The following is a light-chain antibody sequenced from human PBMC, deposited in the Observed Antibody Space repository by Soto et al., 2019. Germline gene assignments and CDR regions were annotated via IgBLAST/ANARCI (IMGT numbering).Light chain of an antibody. J-gene: IGKJ4*01. CDR3: PQRSNWLT. Sequence: EIVLTQSPATLSLSPGERATLSCRASQSVGRHLAWYQQKPGQAPRLLIYDASNRATGIPARFSGSWSGTDFTLTISSLEPEDSAVYYCPQRSNWLTFGGGTKVEIK. CDR2: DAS. V-gene: IGKV3-11*01. CDR1: QSVGRH.